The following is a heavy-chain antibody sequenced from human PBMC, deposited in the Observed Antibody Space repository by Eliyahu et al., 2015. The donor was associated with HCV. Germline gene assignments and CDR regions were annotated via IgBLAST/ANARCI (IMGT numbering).Heavy chain of an antibody. CDR3: ARSVGPLDY. J-gene: IGHJ4*02. CDR2: IIVGGGTM. V-gene: IGHV3-48*02. Sequence: EVQLVESGGGLVQPGGSLRLSCAASGFTFSKYSMNWVRQAPGKGLEWVSYIIVGGGTMYYTDSVKGRFTISRDNAKNSVYLQMNSLRDEDTAVYYCARSVGPLDYWGQGTLVTVSS. D-gene: IGHD1-26*01. CDR1: GFTFSKYS.